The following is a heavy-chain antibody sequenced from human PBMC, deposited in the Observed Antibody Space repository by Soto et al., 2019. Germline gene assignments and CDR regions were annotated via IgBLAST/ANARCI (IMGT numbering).Heavy chain of an antibody. V-gene: IGHV4-31*03. Sequence: PSETLSLTCTVSGGSISSGGYYWSWIRQHPGKGLEWIGYIYYSGSTYYNPSLKSRVTISVDTSKNQFSLKLSSVTAADTAVYYCARSYCGGDCYSDFDYWGQGTLVTAPQ. CDR1: GGSISSGGYY. CDR3: ARSYCGGDCYSDFDY. CDR2: IYYSGST. J-gene: IGHJ4*02. D-gene: IGHD2-21*02.